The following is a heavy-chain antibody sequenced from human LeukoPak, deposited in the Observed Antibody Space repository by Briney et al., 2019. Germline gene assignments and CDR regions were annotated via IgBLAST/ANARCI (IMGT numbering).Heavy chain of an antibody. CDR1: GYSTSSGYY. CDR2: IYHSGST. CDR3: ARVTYYDSSGYRSYFDY. Sequence: SETLSLTCAVSGYSTSSGYYWGWIRQPPGKGLEWIGSIYHSGSTYYNPSLKSRVTISVDTSKNQFSLKLSSVTAADTAVYYCARVTYYDSSGYRSYFDYWGQGTLVTVSS. D-gene: IGHD3-22*01. J-gene: IGHJ4*02. V-gene: IGHV4-38-2*01.